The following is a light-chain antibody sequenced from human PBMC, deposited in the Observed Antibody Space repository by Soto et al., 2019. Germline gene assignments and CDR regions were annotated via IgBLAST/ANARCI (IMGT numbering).Light chain of an antibody. V-gene: IGKV3-20*01. J-gene: IGKJ2*01. Sequence: EIGLTQSPGTLSLSPGERATLSCRASQRVSSSYLARYQQKPGQAPRLLIYGASSRATGIPDRFSGSGSGTDFTLTISRLEPEDFAVYFCQRYGSSPPFTFGQGTKVEI. CDR2: GAS. CDR1: QRVSSSY. CDR3: QRYGSSPPFT.